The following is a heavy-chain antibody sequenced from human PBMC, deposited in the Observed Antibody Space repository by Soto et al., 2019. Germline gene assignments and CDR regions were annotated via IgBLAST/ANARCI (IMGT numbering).Heavy chain of an antibody. CDR3: ARGSWNWNDGRPHYGMDV. CDR1: GGSFSGYY. J-gene: IGHJ6*02. V-gene: IGHV4-34*01. Sequence: SENLSLTCAVYGGSFSGYYWSWIRQPPGKGLEWIGEINHSGSTNYNPSLKSRVTISVDTSKNQFSLKLSSVTAADTAVYYCARGSWNWNDGRPHYGMDVWGQGTTVTV. CDR2: INHSGST. D-gene: IGHD1-1*01.